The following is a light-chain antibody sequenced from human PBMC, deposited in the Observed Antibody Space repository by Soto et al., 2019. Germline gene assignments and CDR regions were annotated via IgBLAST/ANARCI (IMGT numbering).Light chain of an antibody. CDR3: SSYTTTTTFYV. J-gene: IGLJ1*01. V-gene: IGLV2-14*03. CDR2: DVT. Sequence: QSVLTQSASVSGSPGQSITISCTGTSSDIGGYNYVSWYQQHPGKAPKLLIYDVTNRPSGISNRFSGSKSGNTASLTISGLKAEDFVDYLCSSYTTTTTFYVFGTWTKGKVL. CDR1: SSDIGGYNY.